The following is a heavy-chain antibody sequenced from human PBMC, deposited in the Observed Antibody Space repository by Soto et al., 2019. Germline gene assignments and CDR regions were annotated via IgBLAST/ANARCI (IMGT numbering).Heavy chain of an antibody. Sequence: PEGSLILSWAAYGFIFGADSMSWVRQAPGKGLEWVSAINWIGGSTNYADSMKGRFTISRDNAKNSLYLQISSLRAEDTALYYCARHGGTPDLYFDYWGQGT. V-gene: IGHV3-20*04. CDR2: INWIGGST. D-gene: IGHD3-16*01. CDR3: ARHGGTPDLYFDY. CDR1: GFIFGADS. J-gene: IGHJ4*02.